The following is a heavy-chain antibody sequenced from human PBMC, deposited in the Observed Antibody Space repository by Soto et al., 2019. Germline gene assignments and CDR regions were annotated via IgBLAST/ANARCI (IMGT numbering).Heavy chain of an antibody. CDR1: GFTFSSYA. CDR3: ARRSSGWYFDY. J-gene: IGHJ4*02. V-gene: IGHV3-23*01. D-gene: IGHD6-19*01. CDR2: ISGSGGST. Sequence: EVQLLESGGGLVQPGGSLRLSCAASGFTFSSYAMCWVRQAPGKGLEWVSAISGSGGSTYYADSVKDRFTISRDNSKNTLYLQMNSLSAEDTAVYYCARRSSGWYFDYWGQGTLVTVSS.